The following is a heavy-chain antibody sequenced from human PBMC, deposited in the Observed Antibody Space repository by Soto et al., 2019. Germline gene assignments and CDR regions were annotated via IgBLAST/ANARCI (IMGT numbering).Heavy chain of an antibody. CDR2: ISPIFGTA. CDR1: GGSFSSSA. J-gene: IGHJ6*02. Sequence: QVQLVQSGAEVKKPGSSVKVSCKASGGSFSSSAISWVRQGPGQGLEWMGGISPIFGTANYAQKFQGRVTRTADESTSTAYMELSSLRSEDTAVYYSARDVGVDASPNYYYDYGMDVWGQGTTVTVSS. CDR3: ARDVGVDASPNYYYDYGMDV. D-gene: IGHD2-15*01. V-gene: IGHV1-69*12.